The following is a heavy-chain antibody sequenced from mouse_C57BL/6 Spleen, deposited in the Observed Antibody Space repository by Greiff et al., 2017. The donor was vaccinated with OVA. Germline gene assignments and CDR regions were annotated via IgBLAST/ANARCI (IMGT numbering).Heavy chain of an antibody. D-gene: IGHD3-1*01. CDR1: GYAFSSSW. Sequence: QVQLQQSGPELVKPGASVKISCKASGYAFSSSWMNWVKQRPGKGLEWIGRIYPGDGDTNYNGKFKGKATLTADKSSSTAYMQLSSLTSEDSAVYCCAREGANSYYFDYWGQGTTLTVSS. V-gene: IGHV1-82*01. J-gene: IGHJ2*01. CDR3: AREGANSYYFDY. CDR2: IYPGDGDT.